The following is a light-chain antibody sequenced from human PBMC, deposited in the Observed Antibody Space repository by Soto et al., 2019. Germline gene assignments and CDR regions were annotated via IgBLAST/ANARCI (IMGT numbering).Light chain of an antibody. Sequence: ETVMTHSPAILSVSSGEGATLSCKASQNVYNNLAWYQQRPGQPPRLLIYDASTRATGISARFSGSGYGTEFTLTISSLQSEDFAVYYCQQYNNWPPWTFGQGTKVDIK. CDR1: QNVYNN. CDR3: QQYNNWPPWT. CDR2: DAS. J-gene: IGKJ1*01. V-gene: IGKV3-15*01.